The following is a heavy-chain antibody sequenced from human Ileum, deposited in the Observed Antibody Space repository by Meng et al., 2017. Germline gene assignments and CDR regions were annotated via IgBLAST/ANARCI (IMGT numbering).Heavy chain of an antibody. CDR3: VRDLYGYGDGAY. CDR2: RNTESSDT. Sequence: QVQAVLCGAAVENPWASGKVACNTSGNTFTTFIHWVRQAPGQGLEWMGVRNTESSDTLTAQNFQGRLSMTRDPSTSTVYMEMGSLRSEDTAVYYCVRDLYGYGDGAYWGQGTLVTVSS. V-gene: IGHV1-46*01. D-gene: IGHD4-17*01. J-gene: IGHJ4*02. CDR1: GNTFTTF.